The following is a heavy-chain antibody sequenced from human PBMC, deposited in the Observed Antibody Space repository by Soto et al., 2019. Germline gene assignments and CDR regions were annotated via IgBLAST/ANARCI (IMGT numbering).Heavy chain of an antibody. J-gene: IGHJ6*02. CDR3: AADSSRHRYGYDYYYGMDV. Sequence: SVKVSCKASGFTFTSSAVQWVRQARGQRLEWIGWIVVGSGNTNYAQKFQERVTITRDMSTSTAYMELSSLRSEDTAVYYCAADSSRHRYGYDYYYGMDVWGQGTTVTVSS. CDR2: IVVGSGNT. CDR1: GFTFTSSA. D-gene: IGHD5-18*01. V-gene: IGHV1-58*01.